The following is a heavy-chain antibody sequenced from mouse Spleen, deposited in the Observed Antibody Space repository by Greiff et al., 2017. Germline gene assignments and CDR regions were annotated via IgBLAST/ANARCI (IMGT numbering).Heavy chain of an antibody. CDR3: AKQLLRSSMDY. J-gene: IGHJ4*01. CDR2: IYPGDGST. Sequence: VQVVESGPELVKPGASVKMSCKASGYTFTSYYIHWVKQRPGQGLEWIGWIYPGDGSTKYNEKFKGKTTLTADKSSSTAYMLLSSLTSEDSAIYFCAKQLLRSSMDYWGQGTSVTVSS. CDR1: GYTFTSYY. D-gene: IGHD1-1*01. V-gene: IGHV1S56*01.